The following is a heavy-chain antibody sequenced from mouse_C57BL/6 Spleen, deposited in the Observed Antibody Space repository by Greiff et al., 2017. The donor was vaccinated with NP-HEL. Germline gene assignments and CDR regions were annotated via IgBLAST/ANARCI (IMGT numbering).Heavy chain of an antibody. J-gene: IGHJ4*01. CDR3: AVLLDYAMDY. CDR2: IYPGGGYT. Sequence: VKLMESGAELVRPGTSVKMSCKASGYTFTNYWIGWAKQRPGHGLEWIGDIYPGGGYTNYNEKFKGKATLTADKSSSTAYMQFSSLTSEDSAIYYCAVLLDYAMDYWGQGTSVTVSS. V-gene: IGHV1-63*01. CDR1: GYTFTNYW. D-gene: IGHD2-10*01.